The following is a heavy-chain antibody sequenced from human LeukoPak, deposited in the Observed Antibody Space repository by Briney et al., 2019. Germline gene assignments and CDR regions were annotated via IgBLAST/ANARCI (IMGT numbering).Heavy chain of an antibody. V-gene: IGHV1-69*06. CDR1: GGTFSSCA. CDR2: IIPIFGTA. CDR3: ATAPYYYGSGSYYSFRFDY. J-gene: IGHJ4*02. Sequence: GASVKVSCKASGGTFSSCAISWVRQAPGQGLEWMGGIIPIFGTANYAQKFQGRVTITADTSTDTAYMELSSLRSEDTAVYYCATAPYYYGSGSYYSFRFDYWGQGTLVTVSS. D-gene: IGHD3-10*01.